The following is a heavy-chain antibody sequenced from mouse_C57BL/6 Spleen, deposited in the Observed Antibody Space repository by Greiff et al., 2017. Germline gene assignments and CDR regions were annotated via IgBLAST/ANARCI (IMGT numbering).Heavy chain of an antibody. V-gene: IGHV1-82*01. J-gene: IGHJ1*03. CDR3: AKYYGSSYWYFGV. CDR2: IYPGDGDT. CDR1: GYAFSSSW. Sequence: VKLQESGPELVKPGASVKISCKASGYAFSSSWMNWVKQRTGKGLEWIGRIYPGDGDTNYNGKFKGKATLTADKSSSTAYMQLSSLTSEDSAVYFCAKYYGSSYWYFGVWGTGTTVTVSS. D-gene: IGHD1-1*01.